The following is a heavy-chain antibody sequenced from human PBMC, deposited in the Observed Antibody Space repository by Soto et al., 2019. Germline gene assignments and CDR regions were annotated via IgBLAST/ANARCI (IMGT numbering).Heavy chain of an antibody. Sequence: QLQLQESGSGLVKPSQTLSLTCAVSGGSISSGGYSWSWIRQPPGKGLEWTGYLYHSGSTYYNPSLKRRVTISVERSKSQFSLKLSSVTAADTAVYYCARGSPVTPDYWGAGTLVTVSS. J-gene: IGHJ4*02. CDR2: LYHSGST. D-gene: IGHD4-17*01. V-gene: IGHV4-30-2*01. CDR1: GGSISSGGYS. CDR3: ARGSPVTPDY.